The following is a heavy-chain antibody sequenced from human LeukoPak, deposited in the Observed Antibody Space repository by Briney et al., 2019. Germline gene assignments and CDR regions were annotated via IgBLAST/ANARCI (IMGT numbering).Heavy chain of an antibody. CDR2: LSHAGAN. J-gene: IGHJ4*02. Sequence: SETLSLTCTVSGGSITSNSYSWGWIRQPPGKGLQWIVTLSHAGANYYNPSLKSRVTMPVDRSKNQFSLKLTSVTATDTAVYYCARLRGGVQLWGDWGQGTLVTVSS. CDR3: ARLRGGVQLWGD. CDR1: GGSITSNSYS. D-gene: IGHD5-18*01. V-gene: IGHV4-39*01.